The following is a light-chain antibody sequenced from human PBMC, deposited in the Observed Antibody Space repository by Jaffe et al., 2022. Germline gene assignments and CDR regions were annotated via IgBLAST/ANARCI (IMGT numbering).Light chain of an antibody. V-gene: IGKV3-15*01. Sequence: EIVMTQSPATLYVSPGERATLSCRASQSVSSSLAWYQQKPGQAPRLLIYGASTRATGIPARLSGSGSGTEFTLTISSLQSEDFAVYYCQQYNSWPPLTFGGGTKVEIK. CDR3: QQYNSWPPLT. J-gene: IGKJ4*01. CDR2: GAS. CDR1: QSVSSS.